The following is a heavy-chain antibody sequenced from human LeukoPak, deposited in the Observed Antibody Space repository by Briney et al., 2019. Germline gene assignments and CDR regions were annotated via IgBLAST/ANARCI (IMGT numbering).Heavy chain of an antibody. D-gene: IGHD3-10*02. CDR3: AERGITMIGGV. CDR2: IYNDGRT. J-gene: IGHJ6*04. V-gene: IGHV3-53*01. Sequence: SGGSLRLSCAASGFIVNNKYMTWVRQAPGKGLEWVSLIYNDGRTYYADSVKGRFTISRDNAKNSLYLQMNSLRAEDTAVYYCAERGITMIGGVWGKGTTVTISS. CDR1: GFIVNNKY.